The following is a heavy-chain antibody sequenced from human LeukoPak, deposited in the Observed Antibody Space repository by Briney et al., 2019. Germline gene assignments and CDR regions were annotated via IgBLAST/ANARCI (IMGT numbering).Heavy chain of an antibody. D-gene: IGHD2-2*01. Sequence: GGSLRLSCAASGFMFRNYWMSWVRQAPGKGLEWVANIKQDGSEKHYVDPVKGRFTISRDNDKNSLYLQKNSLRAEDTAVYYCAREGPVVIPTTPSSSYYYYMDVWGKGTTVTVSS. V-gene: IGHV3-7*01. J-gene: IGHJ6*03. CDR2: IKQDGSEK. CDR1: GFMFRNYW. CDR3: AREGPVVIPTTPSSSYYYYMDV.